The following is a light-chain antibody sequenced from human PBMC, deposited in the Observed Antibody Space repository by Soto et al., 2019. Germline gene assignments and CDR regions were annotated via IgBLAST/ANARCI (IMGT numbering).Light chain of an antibody. Sequence: DIQMTQSPSSLSASVGDRVTITCRASQSIVTYLNWYLQKPGKAPKLLIYAASNLQSAVPSRFSGSGSGTDFTLTISSLQPEDFATYFCQQSYSTPPWTFGQGTKVDTK. CDR3: QQSYSTPPWT. V-gene: IGKV1-39*01. J-gene: IGKJ1*01. CDR1: QSIVTY. CDR2: AAS.